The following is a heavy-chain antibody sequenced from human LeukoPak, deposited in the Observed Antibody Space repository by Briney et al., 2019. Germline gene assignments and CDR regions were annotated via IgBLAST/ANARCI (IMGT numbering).Heavy chain of an antibody. D-gene: IGHD6-13*01. CDR2: ITGSGGAT. Sequence: GGSLRLSCAASGFTFNNFAMNWVRQAPGKGLEWVSTITGSGGATYYADSVKGRFTISRDNSKNMLLLQMNSLGAEDTAIYYCAKQAVAGARNCFDPWGQGTLVTVSS. V-gene: IGHV3-23*01. CDR3: AKQAVAGARNCFDP. CDR1: GFTFNNFA. J-gene: IGHJ5*02.